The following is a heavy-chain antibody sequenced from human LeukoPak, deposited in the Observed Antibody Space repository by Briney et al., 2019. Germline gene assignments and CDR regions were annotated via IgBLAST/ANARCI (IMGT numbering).Heavy chain of an antibody. D-gene: IGHD6-19*01. V-gene: IGHV3-7*01. J-gene: IGHJ3*01. CDR1: GFTFSSYW. CDR3: VSETVAL. Sequence: GGSLRLSCAASGFTFSSYWMTWVRQAPGKGLQWVASIKKDGSEKFYVDPVKGRFNIFRENIKNSLYLHMRSLRVEDTAVYYCVSETVALWGQGTMVTVSS. CDR2: IKKDGSEK.